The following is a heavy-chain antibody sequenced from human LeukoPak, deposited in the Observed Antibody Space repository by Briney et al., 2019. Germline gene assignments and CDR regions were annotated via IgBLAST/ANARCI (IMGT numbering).Heavy chain of an antibody. J-gene: IGHJ4*02. V-gene: IGHV4-4*02. D-gene: IGHD4-23*01. CDR1: GGSISSSNW. CDR2: IYHSGST. CDR3: ARVDLATTVVTPYFDY. Sequence: SETLSLTCAVSGGSISSSNWWSWVRQPPGKGLEWIGEIYHSGSTNYNPSLKSRVTISVDKSKNQFSLKLSSVTAADTAVYYCARVDLATTVVTPYFDYWGQGILVTVSS.